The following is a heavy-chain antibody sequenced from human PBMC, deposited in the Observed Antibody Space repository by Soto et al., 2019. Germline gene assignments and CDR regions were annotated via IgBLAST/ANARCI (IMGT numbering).Heavy chain of an antibody. CDR2: IYPGDSDT. J-gene: IGHJ6*02. CDR3: ARLIGAARHWYYYYGMDV. CDR1: GYSFTSYW. Sequence: PGESLKISCKGSGYSFTSYWIGWVRQMPGKGLEWMGIIYPGDSDTRYSPSFQGQVTISADKSISTAYLQWSSLKASDTAMYYCARLIGAARHWYYYYGMDVWGQGTTVTVSS. V-gene: IGHV5-51*01. D-gene: IGHD6-6*01.